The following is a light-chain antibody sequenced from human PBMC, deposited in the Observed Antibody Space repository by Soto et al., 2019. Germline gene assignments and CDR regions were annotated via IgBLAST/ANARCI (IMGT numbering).Light chain of an antibody. CDR3: QHCNDFWT. V-gene: IGKV1-5*01. Sequence: DIQMTQSPSTLSASVGDRLTITCRASQSINTWLAWYQQKPGKAPKVLIYDASTLDIGVPPRFSGSGPGTEFTLTISSLQPDDFATYYCQHCNDFWTFGQGTKVDIK. CDR2: DAS. CDR1: QSINTW. J-gene: IGKJ1*01.